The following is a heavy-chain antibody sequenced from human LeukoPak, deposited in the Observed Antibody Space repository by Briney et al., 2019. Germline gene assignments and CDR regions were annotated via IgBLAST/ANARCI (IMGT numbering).Heavy chain of an antibody. CDR2: ISSSSSYI. CDR3: ASLGGAYYDILTGYSPDY. D-gene: IGHD3-9*01. Sequence: GGSLRLSCAASGFTFSSYSMNWVRQAPGKGLEWVSSISSSSSYIYYADSVKGRFTISRDNAKNSLYLQMNSLRAEDTAVYYCASLGGAYYDILTGYSPDYWGQGTLVTVSS. V-gene: IGHV3-21*01. CDR1: GFTFSSYS. J-gene: IGHJ4*02.